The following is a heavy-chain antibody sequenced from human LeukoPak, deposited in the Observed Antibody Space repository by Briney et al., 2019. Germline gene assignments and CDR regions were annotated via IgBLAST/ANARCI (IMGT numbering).Heavy chain of an antibody. V-gene: IGHV3-74*01. J-gene: IGHJ5*02. CDR1: GFTFSSNW. Sequence: GGSLRLSCAASGFTFSSNWMHWVRHAPGKGLVWVSRISGDGSITAYADSMKGRLTISRDNAKNTLYLQMNSLRAEDTAVYYCARDNSPGWFDPWGQGTLFTVSS. D-gene: IGHD4-11*01. CDR2: ISGDGSIT. CDR3: ARDNSPGWFDP.